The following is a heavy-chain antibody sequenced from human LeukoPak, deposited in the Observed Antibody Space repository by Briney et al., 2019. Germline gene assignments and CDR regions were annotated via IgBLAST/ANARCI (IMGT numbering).Heavy chain of an antibody. V-gene: IGHV3-21*01. J-gene: IGHJ4*02. D-gene: IGHD3-10*01. Sequence: PGGSLRLSCAASGFTFSSYSMNWVRQAPGKGLEWVSSISSSSYIYYADSVKGRFTISRDNAKNSLYLQMNSLSAEDMAVYYCARHGSGSFDYWGQGTLVTVSS. CDR2: ISSSSYI. CDR1: GFTFSSYS. CDR3: ARHGSGSFDY.